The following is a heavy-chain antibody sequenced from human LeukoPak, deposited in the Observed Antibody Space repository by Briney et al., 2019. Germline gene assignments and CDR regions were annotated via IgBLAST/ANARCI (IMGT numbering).Heavy chain of an antibody. V-gene: IGHV3-33*06. CDR2: IWYDGTNK. CDR3: AKDRGSYSTTADS. D-gene: IGHD1-26*01. J-gene: IGHJ5*01. Sequence: GGSLRLSCAASGFTFSSYSMNWVRQAPGKGLEWVAVIWYDGTNKYYGDSVKGRFTISRDNSKNTLYLQMNSLRAEDTAVYYCAKDRGSYSTTADSWGQGTLVTVSS. CDR1: GFTFSSYS.